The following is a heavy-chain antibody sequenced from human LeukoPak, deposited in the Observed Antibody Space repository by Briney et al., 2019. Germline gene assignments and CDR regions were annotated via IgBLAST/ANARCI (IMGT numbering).Heavy chain of an antibody. Sequence: GGSLRLSCAASGFTFSSYWMSWVRQAPGKGLEWVANIKQDGSEKYYVDSVKGRFTISRDNAKNSLYLQMNSLRAEDTAVYYCARGPSFGGVTYNWFDPWGQGTLVTVSS. J-gene: IGHJ5*02. CDR2: IKQDGSEK. CDR1: GFTFSSYW. D-gene: IGHD3-16*01. V-gene: IGHV3-7*01. CDR3: ARGPSFGGVTYNWFDP.